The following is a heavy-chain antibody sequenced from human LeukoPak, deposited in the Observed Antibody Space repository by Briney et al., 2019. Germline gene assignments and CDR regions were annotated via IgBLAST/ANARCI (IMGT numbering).Heavy chain of an antibody. CDR2: IFYSGST. CDR1: GGSISSGDYY. Sequence: PSETLSLTCTVSGGSISSGDYYWSWIRQPPGKGLEWIGYIFYSGSTYYNPSLKSRVTISVDTSKNQFSLKLSSVTAADTAVYYCARFKDYYYYYMDVWGKGTTVTVSS. CDR3: ARFKDYYYYYMDV. J-gene: IGHJ6*03. V-gene: IGHV4-30-4*08.